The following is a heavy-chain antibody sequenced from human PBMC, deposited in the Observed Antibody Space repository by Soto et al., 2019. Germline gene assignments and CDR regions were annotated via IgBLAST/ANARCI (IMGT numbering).Heavy chain of an antibody. CDR3: ASAPGTTSFDY. Sequence: QVQLVQSGAAVKKPGSSVKVSCKASGGTFSSYTISWVRQAPGQGLEWMGRIIPILGIANYAQKFQGRVTITADKSTSTAYMELSSLRSEDTAVYYCASAPGTTSFDYWGQGTLVTVSS. D-gene: IGHD6-13*01. J-gene: IGHJ4*02. V-gene: IGHV1-69*02. CDR1: GGTFSSYT. CDR2: IIPILGIA.